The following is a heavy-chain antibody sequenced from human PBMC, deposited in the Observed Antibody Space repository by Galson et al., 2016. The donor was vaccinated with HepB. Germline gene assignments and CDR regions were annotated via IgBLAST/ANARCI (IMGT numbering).Heavy chain of an antibody. D-gene: IGHD6-19*01. CDR1: GFTFRNYA. Sequence: SLRLSCAASGFTFRNYALSWVRRAPGKGLEWVSHIDGPTPNTHYADSVRGLFSIYRDNSRDTLYLQMDSLTAEDSAIYYCTTWLSHHFDYWGQGTRVTASS. CDR3: TTWLSHHFDY. J-gene: IGHJ4*02. V-gene: IGHV3-23*01. CDR2: IDGPTPNT.